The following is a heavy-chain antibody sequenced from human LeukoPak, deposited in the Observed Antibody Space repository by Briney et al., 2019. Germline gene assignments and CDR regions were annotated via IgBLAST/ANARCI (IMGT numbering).Heavy chain of an antibody. Sequence: SETLSLTCTVSGGSISASGVYWAWIRRPPGKGLEWIGSLYYGATNYYNPSLRSRVTISGDTSKNQISLELASVTAADTAVYFCARGLSGTYFGDYFDYWGHGTLVTVSS. CDR2: LYYGATN. D-gene: IGHD3-10*01. CDR1: GGSISASGVY. J-gene: IGHJ4*01. V-gene: IGHV4-39*01. CDR3: ARGLSGTYFGDYFDY.